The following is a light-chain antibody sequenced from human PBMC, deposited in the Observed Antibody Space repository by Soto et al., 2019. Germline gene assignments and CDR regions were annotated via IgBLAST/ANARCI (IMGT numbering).Light chain of an antibody. J-gene: IGKJ3*01. CDR2: RAS. CDR3: QQYNTYSFT. CDR1: QSISSW. Sequence: DIQMTQSPSTLSTSVGDRVTISCRASQSISSWLAWYQQKPGEAPNLLIYRASSLQSGVPSRFSGSGSGTEFTLTISSLQPDDFATYYCQQYNTYSFTFGPGAKVDIK. V-gene: IGKV1-5*03.